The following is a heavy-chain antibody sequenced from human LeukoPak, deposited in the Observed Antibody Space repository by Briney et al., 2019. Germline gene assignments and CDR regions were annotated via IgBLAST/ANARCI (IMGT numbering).Heavy chain of an antibody. V-gene: IGHV1-46*01. CDR1: GYTFTSYH. D-gene: IGHD6-6*01. J-gene: IGHJ4*02. Sequence: ASVKVSCKASGYTFTSYHMHWVRLAPGQGLEWMGIINPSSGSTTYAQKFQDRVTMTRDTSTSTVYMDLSSLRSEDTAVYYCARMWAARRIYYFDFWGQGTLVTVFS. CDR3: ARMWAARRIYYFDF. CDR2: INPSSGST.